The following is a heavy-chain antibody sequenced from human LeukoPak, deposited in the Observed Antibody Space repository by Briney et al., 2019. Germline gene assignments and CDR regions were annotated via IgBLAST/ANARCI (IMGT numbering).Heavy chain of an antibody. V-gene: IGHV4-34*01. D-gene: IGHD5-18*01. CDR2: INHSGST. Sequence: SETLSLTCAVYGGSFSGYYWSWIRQPPGKGLEWIGEINHSGSTNYNPSLKSRVTISVDTSKNQFSLKLSSVTAADTAVYYCARGGAGYSYGLPYYMDVWGQGTTVTVSS. CDR3: ARGGAGYSYGLPYYMDV. CDR1: GGSFSGYY. J-gene: IGHJ6*03.